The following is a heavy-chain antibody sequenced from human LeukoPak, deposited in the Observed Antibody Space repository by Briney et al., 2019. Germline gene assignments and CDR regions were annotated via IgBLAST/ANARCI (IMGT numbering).Heavy chain of an antibody. Sequence: ASVKVSCKASGYTFTSYGISWVRQAPGQGLEWMGWISAYNGNTNYAQKLQGRVTMTTDTSTSTAYMELSSLRSEDTAVYYCARERSAKYYDFWSGYPLETNWFDPWGQGTLVTVSS. J-gene: IGHJ5*02. D-gene: IGHD3-3*01. V-gene: IGHV1-18*01. CDR1: GYTFTSYG. CDR3: ARERSAKYYDFWSGYPLETNWFDP. CDR2: ISAYNGNT.